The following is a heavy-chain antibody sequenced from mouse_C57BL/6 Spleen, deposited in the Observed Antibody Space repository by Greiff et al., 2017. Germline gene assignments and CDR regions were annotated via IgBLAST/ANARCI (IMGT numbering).Heavy chain of an antibody. Sequence: VKLMESGPGLVQPSQSLSITCTVSGFSLTSYGVHWVRQSAGKGLEWLGVIWSGGSTDYNAAFISRLSISKDKSKSQVFFKMNGLQANDTAKYYCATMITTRAMDYWGQGTSVTVSS. D-gene: IGHD2-4*01. CDR2: IWSGGST. CDR1: GFSLTSYG. V-gene: IGHV2-2*02. CDR3: ATMITTRAMDY. J-gene: IGHJ4*01.